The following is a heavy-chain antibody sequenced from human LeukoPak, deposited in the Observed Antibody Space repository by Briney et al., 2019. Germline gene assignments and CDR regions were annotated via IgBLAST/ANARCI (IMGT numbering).Heavy chain of an antibody. CDR2: IYPSGIGWT. V-gene: IGHV1-46*02. J-gene: IGHJ4*02. D-gene: IGHD5-18*01. CDR1: LYTFNNYY. Sequence: GFSVTVSCMASLYTFNNYYMHWVRQAPGQALEGMGIIYPSGIGWTSYALKFQGRVTLTRDTSTQKVFRDTSTSTVYMELSSLKSEDTAVYYCGSKIDTAMPRYEYWGQGTLVTVSS. CDR3: GSKIDTAMPRYEY.